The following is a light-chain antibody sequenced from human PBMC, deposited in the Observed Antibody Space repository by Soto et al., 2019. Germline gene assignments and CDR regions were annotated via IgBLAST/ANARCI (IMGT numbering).Light chain of an antibody. V-gene: IGKV3-20*01. CDR1: QSVSNKY. Sequence: EVVLTQSPGTLSLSPGERATLSCRASQSVSNKYLAWYQQKPGQAPRLLIFGSSDRATGSQDRFSCSGSGKDFTLTISRLEPEDFAVYYCQQYGSSPPYTFGQGPKVEIK. CDR2: GSS. CDR3: QQYGSSPPYT. J-gene: IGKJ2*01.